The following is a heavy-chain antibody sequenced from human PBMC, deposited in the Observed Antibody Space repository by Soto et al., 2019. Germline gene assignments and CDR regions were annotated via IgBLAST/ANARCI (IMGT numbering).Heavy chain of an antibody. J-gene: IGHJ5*02. V-gene: IGHV1-24*01. Sequence: GASVKVSCKVSGYTLTELSMHWVRQAPGKGLEWMGGFDPEDGETIYAQKFQGRVTMTEDTSTDTAYMELSSLRSEDTAVYYCATVYDILTGYYYGFDPWGQGTLVTVSS. CDR3: ATVYDILTGYYYGFDP. CDR1: GYTLTELS. CDR2: FDPEDGET. D-gene: IGHD3-9*01.